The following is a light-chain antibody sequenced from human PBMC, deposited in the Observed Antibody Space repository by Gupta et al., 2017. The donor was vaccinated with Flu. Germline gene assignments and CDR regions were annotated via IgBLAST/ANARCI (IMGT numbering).Light chain of an antibody. V-gene: IGKV1-33*01. J-gene: IGKJ4*01. CDR3: QQEYNLHFSLT. Sequence: DIQMTHSPSSLSASVGDRVTITCQASQDISNYLNWYQQKPGKAPKRLIYDASTLEKGGNSKCSGSGDGTDRNFTIISSQPEDIESYYCQQEYNLHFSLTFGRGTKVEIK. CDR2: DAS. CDR1: QDISNY.